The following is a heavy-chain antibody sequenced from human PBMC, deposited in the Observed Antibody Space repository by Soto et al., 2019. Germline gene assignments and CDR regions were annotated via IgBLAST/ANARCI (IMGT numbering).Heavy chain of an antibody. CDR2: ISYDGSNK. J-gene: IGHJ6*02. D-gene: IGHD2-2*01. CDR1: GITLNNYF. V-gene: IGHV3-30-3*01. Sequence: QVQLVESGGGVVQPGRSLRLSCVASGITLNNYFMYWVRQAPGKGLEWVAAISYDGSNKHYPDSVKGRFTISRDNSKNTLDLQTNSLRPEDTAVYYCVAGDQYYDMGDCGQGTPVTVSS. CDR3: VAGDQYYDMGD.